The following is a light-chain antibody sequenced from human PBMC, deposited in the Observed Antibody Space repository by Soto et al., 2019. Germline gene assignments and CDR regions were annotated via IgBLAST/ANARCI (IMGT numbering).Light chain of an antibody. V-gene: IGKV1-39*01. Sequence: DIQMTQSPSSLSASVGDRVTITCRASQSISSYLNWYQQKPGKAPKVLIYAASSLQSGVPSRFRGSGSGTDFTLTISSLQPEDFATYYCQQSYSTPPRTFGQGTKLEIK. CDR3: QQSYSTPPRT. CDR1: QSISSY. CDR2: AAS. J-gene: IGKJ2*01.